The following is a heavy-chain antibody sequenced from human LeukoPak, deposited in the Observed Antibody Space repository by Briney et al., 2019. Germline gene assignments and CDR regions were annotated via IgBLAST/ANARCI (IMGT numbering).Heavy chain of an antibody. J-gene: IGHJ4*02. CDR2: ISDSGDAT. V-gene: IGHV3-23*01. CDR1: GFTFGSYA. Sequence: PGGSMRLSCEASGFTFGSYAMSWVRQAPGKGLEWVSGISDSGDATHYADSVKGRFTISRDNSRSTMHLQLSSLRADDSAIYYCAKEGFLGYCGTISCALFDYWGQGTLVTVSS. CDR3: AKEGFLGYCGTISCALFDY. D-gene: IGHD2-2*01.